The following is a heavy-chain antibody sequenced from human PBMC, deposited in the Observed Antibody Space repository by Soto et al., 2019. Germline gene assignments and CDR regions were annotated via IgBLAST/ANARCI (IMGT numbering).Heavy chain of an antibody. V-gene: IGHV3-48*01. CDR1: GFTFSTFS. CDR3: ARYLGWALDP. Sequence: EVQLVESGGGSVQPGGSLRLSCAASGFTFSTFSMNWVRQAPGRGLEWISYISGGGRTISYADSVKGRFTVSRDNAKNSLDLQMDRVAVEDTALSYGARYLGWALDPWGQGTRVTVPS. D-gene: IGHD6-19*01. J-gene: IGHJ5*02. CDR2: ISGGGRTI.